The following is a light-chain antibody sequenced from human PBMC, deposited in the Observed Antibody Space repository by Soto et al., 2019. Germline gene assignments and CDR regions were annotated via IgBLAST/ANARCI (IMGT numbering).Light chain of an antibody. V-gene: IGKV3-11*01. CDR1: QSVTSH. CDR2: DAS. J-gene: IGKJ4*01. Sequence: EIVLTQSPVTLSLSPGERSTLSCRTSQSVTSHLVWYQQKPDQPPRLLIYDASIRATGIPARFSGSGSGTDFTLTISSLEPEDIAVYYCQHRAILPITFGGGTTVEIK. CDR3: QHRAILPIT.